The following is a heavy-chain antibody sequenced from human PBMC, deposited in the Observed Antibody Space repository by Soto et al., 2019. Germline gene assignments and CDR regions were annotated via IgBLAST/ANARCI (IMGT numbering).Heavy chain of an antibody. J-gene: IGHJ4*02. CDR3: ARGLAYDRPITVAEPFDS. CDR2: ISHSGSR. Sequence: SETLSLTCVVSCGSFSGYFWTWIRQSPGRGLEWIGEISHSGSRNYNPAFQSRVIISVDSSKNHVSLKLSSVTAADSATYFCARGLAYDRPITVAEPFDSWGQGTLVTVSS. D-gene: IGHD6-19*01. CDR1: CGSFSGYF. V-gene: IGHV4-34*01.